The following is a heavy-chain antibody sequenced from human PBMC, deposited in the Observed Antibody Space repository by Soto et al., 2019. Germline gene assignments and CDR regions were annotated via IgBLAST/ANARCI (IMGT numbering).Heavy chain of an antibody. CDR1: GFTFSNAW. CDR3: TTDRGDRGYYYGMDV. V-gene: IGHV3-15*07. J-gene: IGHJ6*02. D-gene: IGHD3-16*02. Sequence: GGSLRLSCAASGFTFSNAWMNWVRQAPGKGLEWVGRIKSKTDGGTTDYAAPVKGRFTISRDDSKNTLYLQMNSLKTEDTAVYYCTTDRGDRGYYYGMDVWGQGTTVTVSS. CDR2: IKSKTDGGTT.